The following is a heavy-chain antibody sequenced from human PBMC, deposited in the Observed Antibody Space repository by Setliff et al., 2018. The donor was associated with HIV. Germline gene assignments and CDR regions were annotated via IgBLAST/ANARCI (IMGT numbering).Heavy chain of an antibody. J-gene: IGHJ3*02. CDR1: GFTFSSHA. V-gene: IGHV3-23*01. D-gene: IGHD5-12*01. Sequence: PGGSLRLSCAASGFTFSSHAMTWVRQAPGQGLEWVSIISGSGISTYYADSVKGRFTISRDNSRNMLYLQMNSLRAEDTALYYCARRGDGYKSKIAFDIWGQGTMVTVSS. CDR2: ISGSGIST. CDR3: ARRGDGYKSKIAFDI.